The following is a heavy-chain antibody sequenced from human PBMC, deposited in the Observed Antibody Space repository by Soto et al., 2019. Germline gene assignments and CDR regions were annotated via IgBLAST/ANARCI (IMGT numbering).Heavy chain of an antibody. CDR1: GGTFSSYA. CDR3: ARAGIAVAGTSLEVVGAFDI. CDR2: IIPIFGTA. Sequence: QVQLVQSGAEVKKPGSSVKVSCKASGGTFSSYAISWVRQAPGQGLEWMGGIIPIFGTANYAQKFQGRVTITADESTSTAYMELSSLRSEDTAVYYCARAGIAVAGTSLEVVGAFDIWGQGTMVTVSS. D-gene: IGHD6-19*01. J-gene: IGHJ3*02. V-gene: IGHV1-69*12.